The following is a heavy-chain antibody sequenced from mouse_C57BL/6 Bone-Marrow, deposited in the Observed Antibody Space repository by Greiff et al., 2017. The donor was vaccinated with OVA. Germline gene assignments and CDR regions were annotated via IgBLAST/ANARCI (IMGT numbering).Heavy chain of an antibody. CDR1: GYTFTGYW. D-gene: IGHD2-5*01. CDR3: ARSYYSNFVLDY. Sequence: QVQLQQPGPELVMPGPSVKLSCKASGYTFTGYWMHWVKQRPGQGLEWIGAIDPSDSYTNYNQKFKGKSTLTVDKSSSTAYMQLSSLTSEDAAVDYCARSYYSNFVLDYWGQGTTLTVSS. CDR2: IDPSDSYT. V-gene: IGHV1-69*01. J-gene: IGHJ2*01.